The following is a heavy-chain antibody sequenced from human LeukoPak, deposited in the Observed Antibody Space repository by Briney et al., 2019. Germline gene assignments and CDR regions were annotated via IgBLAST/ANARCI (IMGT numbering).Heavy chain of an antibody. J-gene: IGHJ6*03. V-gene: IGHV4-59*08. D-gene: IGHD5-18*01. Sequence: PSETLSLTCTVSGGSISSYYWSWIRQPPGKGLEWIGYIYYSGTTNYNPSLKGRVTISVDTSKNQFSLKLSSVTAADTAVYYCARNGAAMVKWTILYYYMDVWGKGTTVTISS. CDR3: ARNGAAMVKWTILYYYMDV. CDR1: GGSISSYY. CDR2: IYYSGTT.